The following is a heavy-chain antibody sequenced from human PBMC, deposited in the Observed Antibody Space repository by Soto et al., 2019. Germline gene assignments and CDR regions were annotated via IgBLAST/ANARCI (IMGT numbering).Heavy chain of an antibody. CDR1: GGTFINYT. CDR2: IIPIVGIA. J-gene: IGHJ4*02. D-gene: IGHD4-4*01. V-gene: IGHV1-69*02. Sequence: QVQLVQSGAEVKKPGSSVKVSCKASGGTFINYTITWVRQAPGQGLEWMGRIIPIVGIANYAQKFQGRVTITADKSTSTAYMELSSLRSEDTAVYYCASEGDTVMAPPVYFDYWGQGTLVTVSS. CDR3: ASEGDTVMAPPVYFDY.